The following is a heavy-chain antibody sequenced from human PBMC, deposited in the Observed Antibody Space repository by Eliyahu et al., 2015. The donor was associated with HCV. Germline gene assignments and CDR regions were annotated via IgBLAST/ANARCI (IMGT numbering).Heavy chain of an antibody. D-gene: IGHD5-24*01. Sequence: EGQLEESGGGLVQPGGSLRLSCATSGFGFPNYAMTWVRQAPGKGLEWVAVISGGGETTYYGDSVKGRFTISRDNSKDTLDLQMDSLRVEDTAVYYCAKSKFGYNFDYFDSWGQGTQVTVSS. CDR1: GFGFPNYA. J-gene: IGHJ4*02. CDR2: ISGGGETT. CDR3: AKSKFGYNFDYFDS. V-gene: IGHV3-23*04.